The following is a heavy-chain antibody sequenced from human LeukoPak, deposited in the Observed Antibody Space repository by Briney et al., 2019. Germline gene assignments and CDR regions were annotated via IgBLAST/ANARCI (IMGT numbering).Heavy chain of an antibody. CDR3: ARDRAVAVDQGVDV. J-gene: IGHJ6*04. Sequence: GGSLRLSCAASGFTFSSYEMNWVRQAPGKGLEWVSYISSSGSTIYYADSVKGRFTISRDNAENSLYLQMNSLRAEDTALYYCARDRAVAVDQGVDVWGKGTTVTVSS. D-gene: IGHD6-19*01. CDR2: ISSSGSTI. V-gene: IGHV3-48*03. CDR1: GFTFSSYE.